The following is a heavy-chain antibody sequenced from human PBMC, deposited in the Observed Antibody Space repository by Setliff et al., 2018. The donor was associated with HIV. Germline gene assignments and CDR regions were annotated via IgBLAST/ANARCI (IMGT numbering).Heavy chain of an antibody. J-gene: IGHJ4*02. CDR1: GGSFSGHY. V-gene: IGHV4-34*01. CDR3: ARLGYVSGGFYKTPGPYYFDY. D-gene: IGHD3-10*01. CDR2: ISHSGST. Sequence: SETLSLTCAVYGGSFSGHYRSWIRQTPGKGLEWIGDISHSGSTNYNPSLKSRVTISVDTSKNQFSLRLTSVTAADTAAYYCARLGYVSGGFYKTPGPYYFDYWGQGALVTVSS.